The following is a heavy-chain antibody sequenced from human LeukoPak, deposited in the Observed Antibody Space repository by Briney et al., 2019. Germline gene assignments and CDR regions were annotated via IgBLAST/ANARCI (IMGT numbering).Heavy chain of an antibody. J-gene: IGHJ3*01. Sequence: GGSLRLSCAASGFTFNTYWMHWVRQGPGKGLVWVSRIDGDGSRASYAHSVKGRFTISRDNAKNTLYLQMNSPRPEDTAVYFCVREAGGTYAFDVWGQGTMVTVSS. D-gene: IGHD3-16*01. CDR2: IDGDGSRA. V-gene: IGHV3-74*01. CDR1: GFTFNTYW. CDR3: VREAGGTYAFDV.